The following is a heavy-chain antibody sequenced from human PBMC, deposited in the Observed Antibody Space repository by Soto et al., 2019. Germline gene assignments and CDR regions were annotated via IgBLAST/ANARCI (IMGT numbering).Heavy chain of an antibody. CDR3: AKVGYCSGGSCYSAAFDI. D-gene: IGHD2-15*01. J-gene: IGHJ3*02. V-gene: IGHV3-9*01. CDR1: GFTFDDYA. Sequence: GGSLRLSCAASGFTFDDYAMHWVRQAPGKGLEWVSGISWNSGSIGYADSVKGRFPISRDNAKNSLYLQMNSLRAEDTALYYCAKVGYCSGGSCYSAAFDIWGQGTMVTVSS. CDR2: ISWNSGSI.